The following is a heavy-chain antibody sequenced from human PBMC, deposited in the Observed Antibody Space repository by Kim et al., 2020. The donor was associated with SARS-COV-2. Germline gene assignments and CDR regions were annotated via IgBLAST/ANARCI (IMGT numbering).Heavy chain of an antibody. CDR1: GYTFTSYG. Sequence: ASVKVSCKASGYTFTSYGISWVRQAPGQGLEWMGWSSAYNGNTNYAQKLQGRVTMTTDTSTSTAYMELRSLRSDDTAVYYCARDGGGLRYFDWLLSTPDYWGQGTLVTVSS. J-gene: IGHJ4*02. CDR3: ARDGGGLRYFDWLLSTPDY. V-gene: IGHV1-18*01. CDR2: SSAYNGNT. D-gene: IGHD3-9*01.